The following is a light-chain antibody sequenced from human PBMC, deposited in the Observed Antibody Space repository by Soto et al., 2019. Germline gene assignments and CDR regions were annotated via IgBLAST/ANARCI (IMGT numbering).Light chain of an antibody. V-gene: IGKV1-5*01. CDR2: DAS. CDR1: QSVSSW. CDR3: QQYNSYSWT. Sequence: DIQMTQSPATLSASVGDRVTLTCRASQSVSSWLAWYQQKPGKAPTLLIYDASSLESGVPSRFSGSGSGTEFTLTISSLQPDDFATYYCQQYNSYSWTFGQGTKVEIK. J-gene: IGKJ1*01.